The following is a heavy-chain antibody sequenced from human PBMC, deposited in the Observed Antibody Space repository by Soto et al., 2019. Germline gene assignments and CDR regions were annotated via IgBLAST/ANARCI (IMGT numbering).Heavy chain of an antibody. CDR2: ISGSGGST. J-gene: IGHJ6*02. CDR3: AKARSYYYYGMDV. Sequence: GGSLRLSCAASGFTFSSYAMSWVRQAPGKGLEWVSAISGSGGSTYYADSVKGRFTISRDNSKNTLYRQMNSLRAEDTAVYYCAKARSYYYYGMDVWGQGTTVTVSS. V-gene: IGHV3-23*01. CDR1: GFTFSSYA.